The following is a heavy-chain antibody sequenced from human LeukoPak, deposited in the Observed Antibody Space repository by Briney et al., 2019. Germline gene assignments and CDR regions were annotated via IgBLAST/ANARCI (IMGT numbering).Heavy chain of an antibody. CDR3: ARAGGLRIAVAPIDC. V-gene: IGHV3-53*01. Sequence: GGSLRLSCAASGFTFSSYGMHWVRQAPGKGLEWVSVIYSGGGTFYADSVKGRFTISRDNSKNTLYLQMNSLRAEDMAVYYCARAGGLRIAVAPIDCWGQGTLVTVSS. D-gene: IGHD6-19*01. J-gene: IGHJ4*02. CDR1: GFTFSSYG. CDR2: IYSGGGT.